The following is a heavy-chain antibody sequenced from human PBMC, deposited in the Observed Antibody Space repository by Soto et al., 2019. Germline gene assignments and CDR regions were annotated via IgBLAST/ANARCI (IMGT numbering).Heavy chain of an antibody. CDR1: GFSFSSYW. D-gene: IGHD6-25*01. Sequence: EVQVVESGGGLVQPGGSLRLSCAASGFSFSSYWMHWVRQAPGRGLMWVSRINTDGTSTSYADSVKGRFTISRDNGKNTLYLQMNSLRAEDTAVYYCARGSGFQAGVHGYWGQGILITVSS. CDR3: ARGSGFQAGVHGY. CDR2: INTDGTST. J-gene: IGHJ4*02. V-gene: IGHV3-74*01.